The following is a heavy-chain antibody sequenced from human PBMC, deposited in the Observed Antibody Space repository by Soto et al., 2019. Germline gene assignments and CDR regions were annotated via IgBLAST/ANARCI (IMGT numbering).Heavy chain of an antibody. CDR3: ARGDRGGFDL. V-gene: IGHV3-74*01. CDR2: VHSGGTTT. Sequence: GGALRPSRGGPGVTFGYYWVHLGRQAPGKGLVWVSRVHSGGTTTTYADSVKGRFTISRDNARNTVSLQMSSLRAEDTAIYYCARGDRGGFDLWGHGTMVTVSS. J-gene: IGHJ3*01. CDR1: GVTFGYYW. D-gene: IGHD3-10*01.